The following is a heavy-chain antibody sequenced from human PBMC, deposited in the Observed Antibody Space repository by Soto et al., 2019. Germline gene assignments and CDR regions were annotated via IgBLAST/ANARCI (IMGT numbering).Heavy chain of an antibody. CDR2: VYYGGRS. Sequence: PSETLSRTCTVSSAPVSSTTDTWGWIRQPPGKWLEWVASVYYGGRSYYNPTLNSRVTISVDTSKNQFSPKLSSSTAADTAVYYCGRRRRFGLPVIDYWGQGTLVTV. V-gene: IGHV4-39*01. D-gene: IGHD3-10*01. CDR1: SAPVSSTTDT. CDR3: GRRRRFGLPVIDY. J-gene: IGHJ4*02.